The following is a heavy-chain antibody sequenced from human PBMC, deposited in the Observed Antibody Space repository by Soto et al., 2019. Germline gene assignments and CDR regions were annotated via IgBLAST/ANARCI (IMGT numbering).Heavy chain of an antibody. J-gene: IGHJ4*02. CDR2: ISGYNGNT. Sequence: ASVKVSCKASGYTFSNYGFSWVRQAPGQGLEWMGWISGYNGNTNYADSVEGRFTISRDNSKNTVYLQMNSLRLEDTAVYYCARGPSYSDSYFDYWGQGTLVTVSS. CDR3: ARGPSYSDSYFDY. V-gene: IGHV1-18*01. D-gene: IGHD4-17*01. CDR1: GYTFSNYG.